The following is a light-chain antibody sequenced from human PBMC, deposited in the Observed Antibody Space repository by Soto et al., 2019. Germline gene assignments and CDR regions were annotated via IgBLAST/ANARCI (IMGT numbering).Light chain of an antibody. CDR1: ISDIGTHNL. Sequence: QSALTQPASVSGSPGQSITISCTGTISDIGTHNLVSWYQQHPGKPPQLIIYELTERPSGVSSRFSGSKSGNTASLTISGLQAEDEADYYCSSYTPTTWVFGGGTKVTVL. CDR2: ELT. CDR3: SSYTPTTWV. J-gene: IGLJ3*02. V-gene: IGLV2-14*02.